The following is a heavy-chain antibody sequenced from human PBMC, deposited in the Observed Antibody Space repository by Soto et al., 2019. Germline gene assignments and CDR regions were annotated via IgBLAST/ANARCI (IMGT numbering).Heavy chain of an antibody. J-gene: IGHJ4*02. CDR2: IYYSGST. CDR1: GGSISSSSYY. Sequence: KTSETLSLTCTVSGGSISSSSYYWGWIRQPPGKGLEWIGSIYYSGSTYYNPSLKSRVTISVDTSKNQFSLKLSSVTAADTAVYYCARQPVGWLRGFDYWGQGTLVTVSS. V-gene: IGHV4-39*01. CDR3: ARQPVGWLRGFDY. D-gene: IGHD5-12*01.